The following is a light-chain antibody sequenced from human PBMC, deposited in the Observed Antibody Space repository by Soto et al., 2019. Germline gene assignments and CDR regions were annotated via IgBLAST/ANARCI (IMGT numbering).Light chain of an antibody. J-gene: IGLJ1*01. V-gene: IGLV2-14*01. Sequence: QSALTQPASVSGSPGQSITISCTGTSSDVGGYNSVSWFQQHPSNAPKLIIYEVSHRPSGVSIRFSGSKSGNTASLTSSGLQAEDEADYYGNSYSHRTTLVFGTGTKLTVL. CDR2: EVS. CDR1: SSDVGGYNS. CDR3: NSYSHRTTLV.